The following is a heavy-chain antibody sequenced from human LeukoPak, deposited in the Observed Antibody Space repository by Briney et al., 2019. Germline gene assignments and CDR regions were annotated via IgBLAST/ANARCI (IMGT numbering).Heavy chain of an antibody. CDR1: GFTFRDHY. D-gene: IGHD6-19*01. V-gene: IGHV3-11*04. Sequence: GGSLRLSCGASGFTFRDHYMTWIRQAPGKGLEWVSSISGSGSDKFYSNSVKGRFSVSGDNVKNSLYLELTTLRAEDTAVYYCANSPSYSSGWFLNWGQGVLVTVSS. CDR3: ANSPSYSSGWFLN. CDR2: ISGSGSDK. J-gene: IGHJ4*02.